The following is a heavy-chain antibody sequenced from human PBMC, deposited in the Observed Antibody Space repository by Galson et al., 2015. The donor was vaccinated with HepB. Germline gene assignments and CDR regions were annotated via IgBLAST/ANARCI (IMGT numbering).Heavy chain of an antibody. CDR3: ARVRYSSSSSATEDFDY. Sequence: SLRLSCAASGFTFSSYGMHWVRQAPGKGLEWVAVIWYDGSNKYYADSVKGRFTISRDNSKNTLYLQMNSLRAEDTAVYYCARVRYSSSSSATEDFDYWGQGTLVTVSS. CDR2: IWYDGSNK. CDR1: GFTFSSYG. V-gene: IGHV3-33*01. D-gene: IGHD6-6*01. J-gene: IGHJ4*02.